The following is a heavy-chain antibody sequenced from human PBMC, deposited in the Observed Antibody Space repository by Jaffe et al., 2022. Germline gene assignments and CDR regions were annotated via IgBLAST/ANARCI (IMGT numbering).Heavy chain of an antibody. D-gene: IGHD4-17*01. Sequence: EVQLVESGGGLVKPGGSLRLSCAASGFTFSSYSMNWVRQAPGKGLEWVSSISSSSSYIYYADSVKGRFTISRDNAKNSLYLQMNSLRAEDTAVYYCARDPTVTTRPEVEYYFDYWGQGTLVTVSS. V-gene: IGHV3-21*01. J-gene: IGHJ4*02. CDR2: ISSSSSYI. CDR3: ARDPTVTTRPEVEYYFDY. CDR1: GFTFSSYS.